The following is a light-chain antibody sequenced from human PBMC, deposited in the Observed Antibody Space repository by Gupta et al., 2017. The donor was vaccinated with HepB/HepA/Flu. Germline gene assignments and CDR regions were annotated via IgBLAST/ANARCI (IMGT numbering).Light chain of an antibody. CDR2: GAS. J-gene: IGKJ1*01. V-gene: IGKV3-15*01. CDR3: QQYNNGPPTWT. CDR1: QSVSSN. Sequence: EIVMTQSPATLSVSPGERATLSCRASQSVSSNLAWYQQKPGQAPRLLIYGASTMATGIPARFSGSGSGTEFTLTISSLQSEDFAVYYCQQYNNGPPTWTFGQGTKVEIK.